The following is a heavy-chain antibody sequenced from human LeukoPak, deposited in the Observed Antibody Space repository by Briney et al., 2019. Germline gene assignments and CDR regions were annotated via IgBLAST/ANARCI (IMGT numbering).Heavy chain of an antibody. V-gene: IGHV4-4*03. J-gene: IGHJ3*02. CDR1: GDSIRSSNW. CDR2: IYHSGST. Sequence: PGTLSLTCAVSGDSIRSSNWWTWVPRPPGKGLEWTGEIYHSGSTKYNPSLKSRVTRSVDKSKNHFSLQLNSVTPEDTAVYYCARGRPLMGAAQNAFDIWGQGTMVTVSS. CDR3: ARGRPLMGAAQNAFDI. D-gene: IGHD1-26*01.